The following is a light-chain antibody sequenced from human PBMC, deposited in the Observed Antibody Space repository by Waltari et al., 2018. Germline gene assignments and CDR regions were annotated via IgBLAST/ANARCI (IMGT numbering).Light chain of an antibody. CDR1: QGISSY. CDR2: ASS. CDR3: QQYYSYPRT. V-gene: IGKV1-8*01. Sequence: AIRMTQSPSSFSASTGDRVSITCRASQGISSYLAWYQQKPGKAPKLLIYASSTLQSGVPSRFSGSGSGTDFTLTISCLQSEDFGTYYCQQYYSYPRTFGQGTRGELK. J-gene: IGKJ1*01.